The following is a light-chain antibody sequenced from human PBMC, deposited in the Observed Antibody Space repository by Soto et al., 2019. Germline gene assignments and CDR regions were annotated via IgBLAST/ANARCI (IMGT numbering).Light chain of an antibody. CDR3: QQRSNWPSIT. V-gene: IGKV3-11*01. Sequence: EIVLTQSPGTLSLSPGERATLSCRASQSIRSNFLAWYQQKPGQAPRLLIYDASNRATGIPARFSGSGSGTDFTLTINSLEPEDSAVYYCQQRSNWPSITFGQGTRLEIK. CDR1: QSIRSN. CDR2: DAS. J-gene: IGKJ5*01.